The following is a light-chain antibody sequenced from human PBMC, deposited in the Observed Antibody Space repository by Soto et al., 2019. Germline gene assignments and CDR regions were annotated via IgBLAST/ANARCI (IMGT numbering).Light chain of an antibody. CDR3: SSYAGSNNYV. CDR1: SSDVGGYNY. Sequence: QSVLTQPPSASGSPGQSVTISCTGTSSDVGGYNYVSWYQQHPGKAPKLMIYEVSERPSGVPDRFSGSKSGNTASLTVSGLQAEDEADYYCSSYAGSNNYVFGTGTKATVL. CDR2: EVS. V-gene: IGLV2-8*01. J-gene: IGLJ1*01.